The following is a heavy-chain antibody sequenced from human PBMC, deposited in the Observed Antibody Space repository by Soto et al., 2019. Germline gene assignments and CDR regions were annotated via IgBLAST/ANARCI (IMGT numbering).Heavy chain of an antibody. J-gene: IGHJ4*02. V-gene: IGHV1-69*04. CDR3: ARDPGYDFWSGYLAY. CDR2: IIPILGIA. CDR1: GGTFSSYT. D-gene: IGHD3-3*01. Sequence: SVKVSCKASGGTFSSYTISWVRQAPGQGLEWMGRIIPILGIANYAQKFQGRVTITADKSTSTAYMELSSLRFEDTAVYYCARDPGYDFWSGYLAYWGQGTLVTVSS.